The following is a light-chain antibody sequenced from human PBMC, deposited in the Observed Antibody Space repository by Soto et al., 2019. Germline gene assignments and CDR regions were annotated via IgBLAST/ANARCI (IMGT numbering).Light chain of an antibody. Sequence: DTQMTQSPSTLSGSIGDRVTITCRASRSISNWVAWYQQKPGKAPKLLISDASDLERGVPSRFSGSGSGTEFTLTISSMRPDDFATYYCQQYDSYSWTFGQGTKVDIK. V-gene: IGKV1-5*01. J-gene: IGKJ1*01. CDR2: DAS. CDR1: RSISNW. CDR3: QQYDSYSWT.